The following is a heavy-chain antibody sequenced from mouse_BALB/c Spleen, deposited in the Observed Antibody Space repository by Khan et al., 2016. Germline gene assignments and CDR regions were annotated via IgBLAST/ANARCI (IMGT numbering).Heavy chain of an antibody. J-gene: IGHJ2*01. CDR2: IDPANVNS. D-gene: IGHD1-1*01. Sequence: VQLQQSGAEIVKPGASVKLSCTAAGFNIKDTYMHWVRQRPEQGLEWIGRIDPANVNSKYDPNFQGKATITADTSSNTAYLQLSGLTSEDTAVYSGASRDPICYYGSSFGYWGKGTALTVTS. V-gene: IGHV14-3*02. CDR1: GFNIKDTY. CDR3: ASRDPICYYGSSFGY.